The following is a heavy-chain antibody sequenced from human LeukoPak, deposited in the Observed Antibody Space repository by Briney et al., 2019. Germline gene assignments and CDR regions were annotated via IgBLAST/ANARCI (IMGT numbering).Heavy chain of an antibody. V-gene: IGHV4-61*08. CDR2: IYYSGST. J-gene: IGHJ4*02. CDR3: AREPRSEWLGYFDY. D-gene: IGHD6-19*01. CDR1: GGSISSGDYY. Sequence: PSETLSLTCTVSGGSISSGDYYWSWIRQPPGKGLEWIGYIYYSGSTNYNPSLKSRVTISVDTSKNQFSLKLSSVTAADTAVYYCAREPRSEWLGYFDYWGQGTLVTVSS.